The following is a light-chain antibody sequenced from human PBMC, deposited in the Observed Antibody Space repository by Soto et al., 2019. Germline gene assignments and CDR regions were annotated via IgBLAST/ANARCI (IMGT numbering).Light chain of an antibody. V-gene: IGLV2-14*01. Sequence: QSALTQPASVSGSPGQSITISCTGTSSDVGDYNYVSWYQQHPGKAPKLLIYEVSNRPSGVSNRFSGSKSCNTASLTISGLQAEDEADYYCSSFTRSSTLVFGGGTKLTVL. CDR2: EVS. CDR3: SSFTRSSTLV. CDR1: SSDVGDYNY. J-gene: IGLJ2*01.